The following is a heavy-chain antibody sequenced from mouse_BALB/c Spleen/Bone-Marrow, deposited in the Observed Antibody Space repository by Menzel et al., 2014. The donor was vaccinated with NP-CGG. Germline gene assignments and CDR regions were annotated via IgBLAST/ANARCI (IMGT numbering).Heavy chain of an antibody. CDR1: GYTFSSYY. CDR3: TRSNYGYWYFDV. V-gene: IGHV1S81*02. J-gene: IGHJ1*01. D-gene: IGHD1-1*01. CDR2: INPSNGGT. Sequence: QVQLKQSGAELVKPGASVKLSCKASGYTFSSYYMYWVKQRPGQGLKWIGEINPSNGGTKFNEKFKSKATLTVDKSSSTAYMQLSSLTSEDSAVYYCTRSNYGYWYFDVWGAGTTVTVSS.